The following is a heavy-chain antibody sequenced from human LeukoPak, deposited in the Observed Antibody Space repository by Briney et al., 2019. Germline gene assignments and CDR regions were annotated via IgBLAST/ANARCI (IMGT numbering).Heavy chain of an antibody. CDR2: ISGSGGST. Sequence: GWSLRLSCAASGFTVSDNYMTWVRQAPGKGLEWVSAISGSGGSTYYADSVKGRFTISRDNSKNTLYLQMNSLRAEDTAVYYCAKDRGGHFDYWGQGTLVTVSS. D-gene: IGHD3-10*01. CDR1: GFTVSDNY. V-gene: IGHV3-23*01. J-gene: IGHJ4*02. CDR3: AKDRGGHFDY.